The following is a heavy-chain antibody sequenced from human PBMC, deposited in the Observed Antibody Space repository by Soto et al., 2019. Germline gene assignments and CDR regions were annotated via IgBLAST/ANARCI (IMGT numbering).Heavy chain of an antibody. D-gene: IGHD2-21*02. CDR3: ATPGGRDFNASDV. Sequence: GESLKISCKGSGYTFTRNWICWGLQMPGKGLEWMGIIFPIDSDTRYSPSSQGQVTISADNSISTAYLQWSSLKASDTAIYYCATPGGRDFNASDVWGQGTMVTVSS. V-gene: IGHV5-51*01. J-gene: IGHJ3*01. CDR2: IFPIDSDT. CDR1: GYTFTRNW.